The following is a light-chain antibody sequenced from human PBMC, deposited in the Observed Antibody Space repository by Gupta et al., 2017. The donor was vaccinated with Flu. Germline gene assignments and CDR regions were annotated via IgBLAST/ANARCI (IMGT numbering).Light chain of an antibody. CDR1: QSVLYSSNNKNY. CDR2: WAS. CDR3: QQYFTTPIT. V-gene: IGKV4-1*01. J-gene: IGKJ5*01. Sequence: NCKSSQSVLYSSNNKNYLAWYQQKPGQPPKLLIYWASTRESGVPDRFSGSGSGTDFTLTISSLQADDVAVYYCQQYFTTPITFGQGTRLEIK.